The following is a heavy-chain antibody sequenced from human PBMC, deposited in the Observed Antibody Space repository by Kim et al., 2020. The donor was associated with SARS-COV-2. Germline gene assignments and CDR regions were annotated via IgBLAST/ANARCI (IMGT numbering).Heavy chain of an antibody. CDR3: ARDRRIFYGSGSYYPLGDGMDV. Sequence: SETLSLTCTVSGGSISSGGYYWSWIRQHPGKGLEWIGYIYYSGSTYYNPSLKSRVTISVDTSKNQFSLKLSSVTAADTAVYYCARDRRIFYGSGSYYPLGDGMDVWGQGTTVTVSS. D-gene: IGHD3-10*01. CDR1: GGSISSGGYY. V-gene: IGHV4-31*03. J-gene: IGHJ6*02. CDR2: IYYSGST.